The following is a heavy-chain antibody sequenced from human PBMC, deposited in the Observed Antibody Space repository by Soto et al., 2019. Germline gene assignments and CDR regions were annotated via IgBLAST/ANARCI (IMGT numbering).Heavy chain of an antibody. CDR2: SSASGRSR. V-gene: IGHV3-23*01. D-gene: IGHD6-19*01. J-gene: IGHJ4*02. Sequence: GGSLRLSCLASRLECSNYAMKCVRHAPAKGLELVPISSASGRSRYHADSFNGLFTFSRDNSTNALYLHLTNLRAEHKAVYYCAKDGNWLDVYFDVWGQGSPVPVSS. CDR3: AKDGNWLDVYFDV. CDR1: RLECSNYA.